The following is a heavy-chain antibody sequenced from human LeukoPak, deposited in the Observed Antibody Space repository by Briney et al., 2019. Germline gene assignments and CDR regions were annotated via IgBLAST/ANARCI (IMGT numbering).Heavy chain of an antibody. J-gene: IGHJ3*02. CDR1: GFTFSSYG. D-gene: IGHD3-10*01. CDR3: ARRGRAAHAFDI. Sequence: GGSLRLSCAASGFTFSSYGMSWVRQAPGKGLEWVSYISAISSSSTYYADSVKGRFTISRDNAKNTLYLQMNSLRVEDTAVYYCARRGRAAHAFDIWGQGTMVTVSS. CDR2: ISAISSSST. V-gene: IGHV3-48*04.